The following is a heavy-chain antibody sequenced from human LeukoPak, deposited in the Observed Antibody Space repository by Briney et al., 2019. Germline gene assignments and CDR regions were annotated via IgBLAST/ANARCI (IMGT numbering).Heavy chain of an antibody. J-gene: IGHJ4*02. CDR2: ISGSGVST. CDR3: AKGGRYSSSPYFDY. CDR1: GFTFSSYA. Sequence: SGGSLRLSCAASGFTFSSYAMSWVRQAPGKGLEWVSTISGSGVSTYYADSVKGRFTISRDNSKNTLYLQTNSLRAEDTAVYYCAKGGRYSSSPYFDYWGQGTLVTVSS. V-gene: IGHV3-23*01. D-gene: IGHD6-13*01.